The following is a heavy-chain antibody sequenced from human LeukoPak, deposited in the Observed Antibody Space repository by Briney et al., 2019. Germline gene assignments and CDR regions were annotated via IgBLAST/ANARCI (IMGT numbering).Heavy chain of an antibody. D-gene: IGHD3-22*01. CDR1: GVTFSSYA. CDR3: ARQTTGYWTSHAFDI. CDR2: ISYDGSNK. Sequence: GGSLRLSCAASGVTFSSYAMHWVRQAPGKGLEWVAVISYDGSNKYYADSVKGRFTISRDNSKNTLYLQMNSLRAEDTAVYYCARQTTGYWTSHAFDIWGQGTMVTVSS. J-gene: IGHJ3*02. V-gene: IGHV3-30-3*01.